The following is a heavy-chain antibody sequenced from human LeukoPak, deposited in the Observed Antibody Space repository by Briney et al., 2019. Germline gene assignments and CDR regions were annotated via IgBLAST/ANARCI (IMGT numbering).Heavy chain of an antibody. J-gene: IGHJ4*02. CDR3: ARGGMIDRKGFDY. Sequence: PGGSLRLSCAASGFTFSSYWMSWVRQAPGKGLEWVANIKQDGSEKYYVDSVKGRFTISRDNAKNSLYLQMNSLRAEDTAVYYCARGGMIDRKGFDYWGQGTLVTVSS. D-gene: IGHD3-22*01. CDR2: IKQDGSEK. V-gene: IGHV3-7*01. CDR1: GFTFSSYW.